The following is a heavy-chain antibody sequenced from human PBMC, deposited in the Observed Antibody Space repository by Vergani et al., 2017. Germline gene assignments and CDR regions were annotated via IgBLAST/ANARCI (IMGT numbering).Heavy chain of an antibody. D-gene: IGHD3-10*01. CDR3: AKERGSGSDFYFDY. Sequence: EVQLVESGGGLVQPGRSLRLSCAASGFTFDDYAMHWVRQAPGKGLEWVSGISWNSGSIGYADSVKGRFTIARDNAKNSLYLQMNSLRADDTSLYYCAKERGSGSDFYFDYWGQGTLVTVSS. V-gene: IGHV3-9*01. CDR1: GFTFDDYA. CDR2: ISWNSGSI. J-gene: IGHJ4*02.